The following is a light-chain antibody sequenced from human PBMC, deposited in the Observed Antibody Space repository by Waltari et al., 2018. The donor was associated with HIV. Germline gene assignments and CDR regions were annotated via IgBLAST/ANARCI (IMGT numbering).Light chain of an antibody. Sequence: QSALTQPRSVSGSPGQSVTISCTGTSSDVGVYTFVSWYQQHPGKAPKLMIYDVSRRPSGVPDRFSVPKSGNTASLTISGLQAEDEADYYCCSYAGSYPVVFGGGTKLTVL. J-gene: IGLJ2*01. CDR2: DVS. CDR3: CSYAGSYPVV. CDR1: SSDVGVYTF. V-gene: IGLV2-11*01.